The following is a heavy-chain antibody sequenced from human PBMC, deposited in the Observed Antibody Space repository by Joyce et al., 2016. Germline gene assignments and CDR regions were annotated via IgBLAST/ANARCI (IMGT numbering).Heavy chain of an antibody. CDR1: GFTFSRYS. D-gene: IGHD2-8*01. Sequence: GGGLVKPGGSLRLSCAASGFTFSRYSMSWVRQAPGKGLEWVSSLSSSSSYIKYTDSVKGRFTISRDNAKNSLYLQMNSLRVEDTAVYYCARSSYTNGIFDYWGQGTLVTVSS. V-gene: IGHV3-21*01. CDR2: LSSSSSYI. CDR3: ARSSYTNGIFDY. J-gene: IGHJ4*02.